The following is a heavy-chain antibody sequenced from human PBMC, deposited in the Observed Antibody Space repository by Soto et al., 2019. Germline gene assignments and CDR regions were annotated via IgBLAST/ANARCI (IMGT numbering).Heavy chain of an antibody. CDR2: IRNQTYGGTP. V-gene: IGHV3-49*04. D-gene: IGHD2-2*01. CDR3: TRAESTDTACFSDY. CDR1: GFTFENYA. J-gene: IGHJ4*02. Sequence: PGGSLRLSCTTSGFTFENYAINWVRQAPGKGLEWVGLIRNQTYGGTPEYAASIKGRFTISRDDSNDIASLQMHRLCTEDSAVYYCTRAESTDTACFSDYWGQGSLVTVSS.